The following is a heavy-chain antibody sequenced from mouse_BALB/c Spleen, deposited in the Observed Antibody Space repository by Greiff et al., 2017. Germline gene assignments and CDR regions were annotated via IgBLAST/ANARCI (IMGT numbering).Heavy chain of an antibody. CDR2: ISDGGSYT. J-gene: IGHJ4*01. V-gene: IGHV5-4*02. D-gene: IGHD2-10*02. CDR3: ARGGYGNHAMDY. CDR1: GFTFSDYY. Sequence: EVQVVESGGGLVKPGGSLKLSCAASGFTFSDYYMYWVRQTPEKRLEWVATISDGGSYTYYPDSVKGRFTISRDNAKNNLYLQMSSLKSEDTAMYYCARGGYGNHAMDYWGQGTSVTVSS.